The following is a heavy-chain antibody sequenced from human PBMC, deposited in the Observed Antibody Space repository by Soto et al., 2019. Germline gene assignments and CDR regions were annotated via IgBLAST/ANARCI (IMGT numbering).Heavy chain of an antibody. V-gene: IGHV4-30-2*03. J-gene: IGHJ5*02. CDR3: ATSQKGYNWNYFDP. CDR1: GGSISSGGYS. Sequence: PSETLSLTCAVSGGSISSGGYSWSWIRQPPGKGLEWIGSVFYTGFTSYNPSLESRVSVSVDTSKSQFSLTLSAVTAADTAAYYCATSQKGYNWNYFDPWGQGALVTVSS. CDR2: VFYTGFT. D-gene: IGHD1-7*01.